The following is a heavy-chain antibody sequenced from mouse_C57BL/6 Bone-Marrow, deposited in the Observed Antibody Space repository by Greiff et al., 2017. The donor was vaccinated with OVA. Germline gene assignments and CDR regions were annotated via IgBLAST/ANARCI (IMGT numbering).Heavy chain of an antibody. CDR3: ARYGNYVKGAMDY. V-gene: IGHV5-4*03. D-gene: IGHD2-1*01. J-gene: IGHJ4*01. CDR1: GFTFSSYA. Sequence: DVMLVESGGGLVKPGGSLKLSCAASGFTFSSYAMSWVRQTPEKRLEWVATISDGGSYTYYPDNVKGRFTISRDNAKNNLYLQMSHLKSEDTAMYYCARYGNYVKGAMDYWGQGTSVTVSS. CDR2: ISDGGSYT.